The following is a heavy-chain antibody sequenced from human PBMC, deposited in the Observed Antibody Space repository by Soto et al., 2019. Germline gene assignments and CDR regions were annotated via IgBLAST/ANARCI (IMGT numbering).Heavy chain of an antibody. CDR3: ARGGTPIDN. J-gene: IGHJ4*02. CDR2: ISAYNGNT. CDR1: AYTFTNFG. V-gene: IGHV1-18*01. Sequence: QVQLVQSGAEVKKPGASVEVSCKASAYTFTNFGITWVRQAPGQGLEWMGWISAYNGNTNYAQKFQGRVTMTTDTSTSAADMEVGSLRFDDAAVYYCARGGTPIDNGGLGALVTISS. D-gene: IGHD3-16*01.